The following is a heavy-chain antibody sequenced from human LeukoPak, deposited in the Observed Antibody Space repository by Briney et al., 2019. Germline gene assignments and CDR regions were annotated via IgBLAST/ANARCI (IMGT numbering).Heavy chain of an antibody. CDR1: GFTVSSNY. J-gene: IGHJ4*02. Sequence: TGGSLRLSCAASGFTVSSNYMTWVRQAPGEGLEWLSVIYSDGSTYYADSVKGRFTILRDNSKNTLYLQMNSLRAEDTAAYYCARLPIVVITSGGYWGQGTLVTVSS. CDR2: IYSDGST. D-gene: IGHD3-22*01. V-gene: IGHV3-53*01. CDR3: ARLPIVVITSGGY.